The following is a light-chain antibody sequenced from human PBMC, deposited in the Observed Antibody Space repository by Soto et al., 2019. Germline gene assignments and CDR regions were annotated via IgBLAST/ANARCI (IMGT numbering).Light chain of an antibody. V-gene: IGKV3-20*01. Sequence: EIVLTQSPGTLSLSPGERATLSCTASQSVSSNNLAWYQQRPGQAPRVVIYGASTRATGIPERFSGSGSGTDFTLTSSRLEPEDFAVYYCQQYGRSPFTFGPGTKVDIK. CDR1: QSVSSNN. CDR3: QQYGRSPFT. CDR2: GAS. J-gene: IGKJ3*01.